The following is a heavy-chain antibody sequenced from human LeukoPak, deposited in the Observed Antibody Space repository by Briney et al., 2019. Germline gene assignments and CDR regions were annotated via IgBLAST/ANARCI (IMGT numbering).Heavy chain of an antibody. CDR3: ASLSAAEDY. V-gene: IGHV4-39*01. CDR2: IYYSGST. J-gene: IGHJ4*02. Sequence: SETLSLTCTVSGGSISSSSYYWGWIRQPPGKGLEWIGGIYYSGSTYYNPSLKSRVTISVDTSKNQFSLKLSSVTAADTAVYYCASLSAAEDYWGQGTLVTVSS. CDR1: GGSISSSSYY. D-gene: IGHD6-25*01.